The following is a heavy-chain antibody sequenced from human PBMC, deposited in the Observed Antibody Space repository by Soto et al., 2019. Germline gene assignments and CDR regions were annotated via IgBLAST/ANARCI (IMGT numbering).Heavy chain of an antibody. CDR1: GFTFSNAW. CDR3: TTAPSSYYDFWSGYYWPSSGLTPPGPDY. D-gene: IGHD3-3*01. J-gene: IGHJ4*02. CDR2: IKSKTDGGTT. V-gene: IGHV3-15*07. Sequence: GGSLRLSCAASGFTFSNAWMNWVRQAPGKGLGWVGRIKSKTDGGTTDYAAPVKGRFTISRDDSKNTLYLQMNSLKTEDTAVYYCTTAPSSYYDFWSGYYWPSSGLTPPGPDYWGQGTLVTVSS.